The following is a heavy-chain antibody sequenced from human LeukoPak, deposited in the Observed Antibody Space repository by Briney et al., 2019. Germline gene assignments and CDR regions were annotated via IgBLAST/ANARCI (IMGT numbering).Heavy chain of an antibody. D-gene: IGHD5-12*01. CDR1: GFIFSRYS. CDR3: ARGPSGHHNT. V-gene: IGHV3-21*01. CDR2: ISSSSSYM. Sequence: GGSLRLSCAASGFIFSRYSMNWVRQAPGKGLEWVSSISSSSSYMYYADSVKGRFTISRDNAKNSLYLQMNSLRAEDTAVYYCARGPSGHHNTGGQGTLVTVSS. J-gene: IGHJ4*02.